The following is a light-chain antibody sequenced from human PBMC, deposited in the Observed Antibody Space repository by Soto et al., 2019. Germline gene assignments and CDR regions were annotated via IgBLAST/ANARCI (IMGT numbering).Light chain of an antibody. CDR1: QNINSY. J-gene: IGKJ3*01. Sequence: DIQMIQSPSSLSASVGARVTITCQASQNINSYLNWYQQSPGRAPKLLIYDASSLEKGAPSRFSGTGSGTHFTLTISSLQPEEMATYYCQPYDELPFTFGPWTKVDIK. CDR2: DAS. CDR3: QPYDELPFT. V-gene: IGKV1-33*01.